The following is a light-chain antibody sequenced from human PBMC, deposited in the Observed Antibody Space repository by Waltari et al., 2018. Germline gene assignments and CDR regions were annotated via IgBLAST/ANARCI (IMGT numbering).Light chain of an antibody. CDR1: QTITYN. Sequence: EIVMTQSPATLSVSPGERATRSCRASQTITYNLAWYQQKPGQAPRLLIYGASTRATGVPARFRGSGSGTEFTLTISSLQSEDFGLYYCQQYNTWPPLTFGGGTKVEIK. J-gene: IGKJ4*01. CDR2: GAS. V-gene: IGKV3-15*01. CDR3: QQYNTWPPLT.